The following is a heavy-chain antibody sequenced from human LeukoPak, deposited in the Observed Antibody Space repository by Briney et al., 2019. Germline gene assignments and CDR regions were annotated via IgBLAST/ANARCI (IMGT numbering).Heavy chain of an antibody. V-gene: IGHV1-2*04. CDR2: INPNSGGT. CDR3: ARDPYRFAFDI. J-gene: IGHJ3*02. D-gene: IGHD1-26*01. Sequence: ASVKVSCKASGYTFTGYYMHWVRQAPGQGLEWMGWINPNSGGTNYAQKFQGWVTMTRDTSISTAYMELSRLRSDDTAVYYCARDPYRFAFDIWGQGTVVLVSS. CDR1: GYTFTGYY.